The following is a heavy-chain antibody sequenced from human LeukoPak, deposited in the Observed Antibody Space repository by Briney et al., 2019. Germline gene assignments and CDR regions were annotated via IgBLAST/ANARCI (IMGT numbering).Heavy chain of an antibody. D-gene: IGHD6-6*01. J-gene: IGHJ4*02. CDR1: GGSISSGGYY. CDR2: IYYSGST. V-gene: IGHV4-31*03. Sequence: SETLSLTCTVSGGSISSGGYYWSWIRQHPGKGLEWIGYIYYSGSTYYNPSLKSRVTISVDTSKNQFSLKLSSVTAADTAVYYCARGYSSSRNFDYWGQGTLVTVSS. CDR3: ARGYSSSRNFDY.